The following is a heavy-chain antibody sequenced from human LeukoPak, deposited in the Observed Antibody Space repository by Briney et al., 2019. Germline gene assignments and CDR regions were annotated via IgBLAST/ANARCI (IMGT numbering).Heavy chain of an antibody. V-gene: IGHV1-24*01. CDR3: ARDSNIVVGATGDFDY. CDR2: FDPEDGET. J-gene: IGHJ4*02. D-gene: IGHD1-26*01. Sequence: ASVKVSCKVSGYTLTELYMHWVRQAPGKGLEWMGGFDPEDGETIYAQKFQGRVTMTEDTSTDTAYMELSSLRSDDTAVYYCARDSNIVVGATGDFDYWGQGTLVTVSS. CDR1: GYTLTELY.